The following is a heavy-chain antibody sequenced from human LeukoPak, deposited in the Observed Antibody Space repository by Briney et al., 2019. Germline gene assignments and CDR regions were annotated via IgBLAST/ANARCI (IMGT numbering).Heavy chain of an antibody. V-gene: IGHV4-39*07. CDR3: ASAPYGSGSKYGVDV. CDR1: GGSISSSSYY. Sequence: SETLSLTCTVSGGSISSSSYYWGWIRQPPGKGLEWIGSIYYSGSTYYNPSLKSRVTISVDTSKNQFSLKLSSVTAADTAVYYCASAPYGSGSKYGVDVWGQGTTVTVSS. D-gene: IGHD3-10*01. J-gene: IGHJ6*02. CDR2: IYYSGST.